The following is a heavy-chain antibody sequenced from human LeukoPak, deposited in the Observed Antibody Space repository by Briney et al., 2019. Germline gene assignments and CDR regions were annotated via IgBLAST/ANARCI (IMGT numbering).Heavy chain of an antibody. V-gene: IGHV3-64*01. CDR1: GFTFSSYA. D-gene: IGHD3-10*01. J-gene: IGHJ4*02. CDR3: PRGPPFLTN. Sequence: PGGSLRLSCAASGFTFSSYAMHWVRQAPGKGLEYVSAISSNGGSTYYANSVKGRFTISRDNSKNTLFLQMGSLRAEDMAVYYCPRGPPFLTNWGQGTLVTVSS. CDR2: ISSNGGST.